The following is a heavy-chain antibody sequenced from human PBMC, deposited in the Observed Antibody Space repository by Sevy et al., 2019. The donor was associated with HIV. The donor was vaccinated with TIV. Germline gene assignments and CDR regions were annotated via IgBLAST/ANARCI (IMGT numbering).Heavy chain of an antibody. CDR3: ARHRQDCSSTSFFDP. Sequence: ASVKVSCKASGYTFTSYGITWVRQAPGQGLEWMGWISAYSAYTNYAQKLQGRVTMTTDTSTGTAYMELRSLRSDDTAVYYSARHRQDCSSTSFFDPWGQGTLVTVSS. V-gene: IGHV1-18*04. D-gene: IGHD2-2*01. J-gene: IGHJ5*02. CDR2: ISAYSAYT. CDR1: GYTFTSYG.